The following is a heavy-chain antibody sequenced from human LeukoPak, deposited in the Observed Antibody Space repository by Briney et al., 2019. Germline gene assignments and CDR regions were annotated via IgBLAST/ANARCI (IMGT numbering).Heavy chain of an antibody. J-gene: IGHJ4*02. D-gene: IGHD3-10*01. CDR2: IRYDGSNK. V-gene: IGHV3-30*02. CDR1: GFTFSSYG. CDR3: AKDYLTMVRGVLDY. Sequence: GGSLRLSCAASGFTFSSYGMHWVRQAPDKGLEWVAFIRYDGSNKYYADSVKGRFTISRDNSKNTLYLQMNSLRAEDTAVYYCAKDYLTMVRGVLDYWGQGTLVTVSS.